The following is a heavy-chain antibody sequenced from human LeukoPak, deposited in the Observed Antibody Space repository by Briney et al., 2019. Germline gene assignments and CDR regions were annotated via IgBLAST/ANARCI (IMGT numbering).Heavy chain of an antibody. V-gene: IGHV3-7*01. D-gene: IGHD1-26*01. Sequence: GGSLRLSCEASGFIFSGYWMSWIRQAPGKGLEWVANIKLDGGEKHYVDSVKGRFTISRDNVKNSVYLQMNSLRAEDTAVYYCARDSRVGDHWGQGTLVTVSS. CDR3: ARDSRVGDH. CDR1: GFIFSGYW. CDR2: IKLDGGEK. J-gene: IGHJ4*02.